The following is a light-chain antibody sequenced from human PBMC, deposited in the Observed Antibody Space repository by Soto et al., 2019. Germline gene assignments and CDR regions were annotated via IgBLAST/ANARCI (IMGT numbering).Light chain of an antibody. CDR1: QSVLYSSNNKND. CDR3: QQYYSPSYT. Sequence: DIVMTQSPDSLAVSLGERATINCKSSQSVLYSSNNKNDLGWYQQKPGQPPKLLIYWASTRESGVPDRFRGSGSGTDFTLTINSLQAEDVAVYYCQQYYSPSYTFGQGTKLEIK. CDR2: WAS. J-gene: IGKJ2*01. V-gene: IGKV4-1*01.